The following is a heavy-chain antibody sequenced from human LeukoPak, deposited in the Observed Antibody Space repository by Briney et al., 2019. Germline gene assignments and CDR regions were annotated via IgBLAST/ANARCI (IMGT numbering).Heavy chain of an antibody. CDR2: ISAYNGNT. CDR3: ARTYDRGSSGSYGAY. J-gene: IGHJ4*02. V-gene: IGHV1-18*01. Sequence: ASVKVSCKASGYTLTSYGISWVRQAPGQGLEWMGWISAYNGNTNYAQKLQGRVTMTTDTSTSTAYMELRSLRSDDTAVYYCARTYDRGSSGSYGAYWGQGTLVTVSS. CDR1: GYTLTSYG. D-gene: IGHD1-26*01.